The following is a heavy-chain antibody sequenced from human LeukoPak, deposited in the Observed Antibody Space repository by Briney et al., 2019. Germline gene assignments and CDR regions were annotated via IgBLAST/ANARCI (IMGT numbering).Heavy chain of an antibody. CDR2: ISGSGGST. CDR1: GFTFSSYA. D-gene: IGHD6-13*01. CDR3: AKGKSSWYVGRTFDY. V-gene: IGHV3-23*01. Sequence: GGSLRLSCAASGFTFSSYAMSWVRQAPGKGLEWVSAISGSGGSTYYADSVKGRFTIFRDNSKNTLYLQMNSLRAEDTAVYYCAKGKSSWYVGRTFDYWGQGTLVTVSS. J-gene: IGHJ4*02.